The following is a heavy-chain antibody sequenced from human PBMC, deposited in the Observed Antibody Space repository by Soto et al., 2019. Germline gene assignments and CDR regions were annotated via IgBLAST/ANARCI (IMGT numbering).Heavy chain of an antibody. Sequence: SETLSLTCTVSGYSINSDDYWGWIRQPPGKGLEWIASIYHSVSTFYNPSLRSRVTISIDTSKNQFSLKLSSVTAADTAVYYCARDHYCSGGSCYWDYGMDVWGQGTTVTVSS. V-gene: IGHV4-38-2*02. CDR2: IYHSVST. CDR3: ARDHYCSGGSCYWDYGMDV. D-gene: IGHD2-15*01. CDR1: GYSINSDDY. J-gene: IGHJ6*02.